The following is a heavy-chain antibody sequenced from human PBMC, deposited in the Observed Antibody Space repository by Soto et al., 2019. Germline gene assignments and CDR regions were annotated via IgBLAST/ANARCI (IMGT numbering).Heavy chain of an antibody. CDR2: INPSGGST. CDR3: ARLVYYYDSSGYALDY. Sequence: ASVKVSCKASGYTFTSYYMHWVRQAPGQGLEWMGIINPSGGSTSYAQKFQGRVTMTRDTSTSTVYMELSSLRSEDTAVYYCARLVYYYDSSGYALDYWGQGTLVTVSS. J-gene: IGHJ4*02. D-gene: IGHD3-22*01. V-gene: IGHV1-46*01. CDR1: GYTFTSYY.